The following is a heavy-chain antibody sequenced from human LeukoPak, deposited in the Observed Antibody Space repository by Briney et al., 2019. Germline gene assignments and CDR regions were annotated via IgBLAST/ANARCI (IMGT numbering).Heavy chain of an antibody. J-gene: IGHJ4*02. D-gene: IGHD6-13*01. Sequence: SETLPLTCTVSGDSISSGDYYWSWIRQPAGKGLEWIGRISSSGSTNYNPSLKSRVTISVDTSKNQFSLKLSSVTAADTAVYFCAREGDFYSTRWYPAADYWGQGTLVTVSS. CDR2: ISSSGST. CDR3: AREGDFYSTRWYPAADY. V-gene: IGHV4-61*02. CDR1: GDSISSGDYY.